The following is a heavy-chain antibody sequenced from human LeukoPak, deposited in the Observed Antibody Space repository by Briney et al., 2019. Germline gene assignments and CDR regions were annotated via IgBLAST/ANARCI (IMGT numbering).Heavy chain of an antibody. CDR1: GGTFSSYA. CDR3: ATRFSTRYCSGGSCYSGSDY. D-gene: IGHD2-15*01. Sequence: SVKVSCKASGGTFSSYAISWVRQAPGQGLEWMGGIIPIFGTANYAQKFQGRVTITADKSTSTAYMELSSLRSEDTAVYYCATRFSTRYCSGGSCYSGSDYWGQGTLVTVSS. V-gene: IGHV1-69*06. CDR2: IIPIFGTA. J-gene: IGHJ4*02.